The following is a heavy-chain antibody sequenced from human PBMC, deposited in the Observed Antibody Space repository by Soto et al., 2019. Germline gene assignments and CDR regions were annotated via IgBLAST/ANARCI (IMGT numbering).Heavy chain of an antibody. J-gene: IGHJ3*02. CDR1: GGSISSYY. CDR3: ARERLGFGSDAFDI. D-gene: IGHD3-10*01. Sequence: SETLSLTCTVSGGSISSYYWSWIRQPPGKGLEWIGYIYYSGSTNYNPSLKSRVTISVDTSKNQFSLKLSSVTAADTAVYYCARERLGFGSDAFDIWGQGTMVTVSS. V-gene: IGHV4-59*01. CDR2: IYYSGST.